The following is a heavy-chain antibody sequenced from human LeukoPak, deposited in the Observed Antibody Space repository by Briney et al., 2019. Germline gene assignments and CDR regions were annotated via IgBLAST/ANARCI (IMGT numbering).Heavy chain of an antibody. D-gene: IGHD4-17*01. CDR3: ARGGDYVRFSPYYFDY. CDR1: GGSISSGSYY. J-gene: IGHJ4*02. Sequence: SETLSLTCTVSGGSISSGSYYWSWIRQPAGKGLEWIGRIYTSGSTNYNPSLNGRVTISVDTSKNQFSLKLSSVTAADTAVYYCARGGDYVRFSPYYFDYWGQGTLVTVSS. V-gene: IGHV4-61*02. CDR2: IYTSGST.